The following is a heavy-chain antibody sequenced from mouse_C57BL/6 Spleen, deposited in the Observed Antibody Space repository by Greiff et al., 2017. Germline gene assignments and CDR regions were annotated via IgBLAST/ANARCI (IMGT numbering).Heavy chain of an antibody. CDR3: ARSFICYDYDGGFAY. V-gene: IGHV14-3*01. Sequence: VQLKESVAELVRPGASVKLSCTASGFNIKNTYMHWVKQMPEQGLEWIGRIDPASGNTKYAPKFQGKATITADTSSNTAYLQLSSQTSEDTDIYYCARSFICYDYDGGFAYWGQGTLVTVSA. CDR1: GFNIKNTY. J-gene: IGHJ3*01. CDR2: IDPASGNT. D-gene: IGHD2-4*01.